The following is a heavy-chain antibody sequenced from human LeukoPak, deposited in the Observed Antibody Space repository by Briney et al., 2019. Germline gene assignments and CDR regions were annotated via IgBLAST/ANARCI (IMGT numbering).Heavy chain of an antibody. J-gene: IGHJ4*02. Sequence: GGSLRLSCAASGFTVSSNYMSWVRQAPGKGLEWVSVIYSGGSTYYADSVKGRFTISRDNFKNTLYLQMNSLRAEDTAVYYCAREGLRYFDWLPPPFNYWGQGTLVTVSS. D-gene: IGHD3-9*01. CDR3: AREGLRYFDWLPPPFNY. V-gene: IGHV3-66*02. CDR1: GFTVSSNY. CDR2: IYSGGST.